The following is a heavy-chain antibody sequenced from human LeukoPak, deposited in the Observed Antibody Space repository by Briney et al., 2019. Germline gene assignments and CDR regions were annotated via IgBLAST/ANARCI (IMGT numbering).Heavy chain of an antibody. CDR1: GFTFSSYS. CDR2: VSSSSSTI. CDR3: ARGFSTPKFDCSSTSCPYYMDV. V-gene: IGHV3-48*04. Sequence: GGSLRLSCAASGFTFSSYSMNWVRQAPGQGLERVSYVSSSSSTIYYADSVKGRCTISRDNAKNSLYLQMNSLRAEDTAVYYCARGFSTPKFDCSSTSCPYYMDVWGKGTTVTVSS. J-gene: IGHJ6*03. D-gene: IGHD2-2*01.